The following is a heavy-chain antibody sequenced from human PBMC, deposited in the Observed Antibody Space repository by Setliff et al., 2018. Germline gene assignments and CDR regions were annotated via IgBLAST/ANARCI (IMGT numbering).Heavy chain of an antibody. CDR3: ARINFYVSSGYYYASDY. Sequence: ASVKVSCKASGYTFTNYGISWVRQAPGQGLEWMGWVSTYNGDTKYAQNFRGRVTMTTDMSTSTVYMELRTLRSDDTAVYYCARINFYVSSGYYYASDYWGQGTLVTVSS. V-gene: IGHV1-18*01. CDR2: VSTYNGDT. D-gene: IGHD3-22*01. CDR1: GYTFTNYG. J-gene: IGHJ4*02.